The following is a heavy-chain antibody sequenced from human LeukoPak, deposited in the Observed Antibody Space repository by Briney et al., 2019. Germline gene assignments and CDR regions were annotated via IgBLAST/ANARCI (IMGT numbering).Heavy chain of an antibody. CDR1: GFTFSGYW. V-gene: IGHV3-7*01. CDR3: ARDFDWLPDLKLNWYFDL. CDR2: VKQDGTEK. J-gene: IGHJ2*01. D-gene: IGHD3-9*01. Sequence: GGSLRLSCAASGFTFSGYWMNWVRQAPGKGLEWVANVKQDGTEKFYVDSVKGRFIISRDNAKNSLYLQMNSLRAEDTAVYYCARDFDWLPDLKLNWYFDLWGRGTLVTVSS.